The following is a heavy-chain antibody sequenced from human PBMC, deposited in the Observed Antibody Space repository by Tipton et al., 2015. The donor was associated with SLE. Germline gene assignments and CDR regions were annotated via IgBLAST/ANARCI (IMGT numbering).Heavy chain of an antibody. J-gene: IGHJ4*02. CDR3: ARHVWANWGFGY. V-gene: IGHV4-59*08. CDR2: IYYSGST. CDR1: GGSISSYY. D-gene: IGHD7-27*01. Sequence: TLSLTCTVSGGSISSYYWSWIRQPSGKGPEWIGYIYYSGSTNYNPSLKSRVTISVDTSKNQFSLKLNSVTAADTAVYYCARHVWANWGFGYWGQGTLVTVSS.